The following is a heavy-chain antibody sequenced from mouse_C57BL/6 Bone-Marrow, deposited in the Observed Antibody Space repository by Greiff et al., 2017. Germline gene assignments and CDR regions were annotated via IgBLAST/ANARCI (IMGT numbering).Heavy chain of an antibody. D-gene: IGHD1-1*01. Sequence: EVKLMESGGGLVKPGGSLKLSCAASGFTFSDYGMHWVRQAPEKGLEWVAYISSGSSTIYYADTVKGRFTISRDNAKNTLVLQMTSLRSEETAMYSCANEWTTVVSDYFAYWGQGTTLTVSS. CDR2: ISSGSSTI. CDR3: ANEWTTVVSDYFAY. CDR1: GFTFSDYG. V-gene: IGHV5-17*01. J-gene: IGHJ2*01.